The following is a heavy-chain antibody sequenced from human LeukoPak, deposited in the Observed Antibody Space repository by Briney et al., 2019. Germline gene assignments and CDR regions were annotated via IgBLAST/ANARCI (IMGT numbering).Heavy chain of an antibody. Sequence: GGSLRLSCAASGFTFDDYGMSWVRQAPGKGLEWVSGINWNGGSTGYADSVKGRFTISRDNAKSSLFLQMNSLRAEDTAVYYCARHREWLVPLNYFDYWGQGTLVTVSS. CDR3: ARHREWLVPLNYFDY. D-gene: IGHD6-19*01. CDR2: INWNGGST. V-gene: IGHV3-20*04. CDR1: GFTFDDYG. J-gene: IGHJ4*02.